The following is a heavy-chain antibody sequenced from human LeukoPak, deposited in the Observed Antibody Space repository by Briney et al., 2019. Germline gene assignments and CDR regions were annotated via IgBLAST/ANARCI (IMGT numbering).Heavy chain of an antibody. CDR1: GGSITYYF. CDR2: IYTNENT. J-gene: IGHJ4*02. CDR3: AREKSVTGSPYYFDY. V-gene: IGHV4-4*07. Sequence: SETLSLTCTVSGGSITYYFWNWIRQPAGKGLEWIGRIYTNENTNYNPSLKGRITMSVDTSKNQFSLKLNSVTAADTAVYYCAREKSVTGSPYYFDYWGQGTLVTVSS. D-gene: IGHD3-9*01.